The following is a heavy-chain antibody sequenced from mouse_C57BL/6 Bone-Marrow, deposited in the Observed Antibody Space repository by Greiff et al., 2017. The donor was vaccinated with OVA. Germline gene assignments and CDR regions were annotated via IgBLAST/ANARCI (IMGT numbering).Heavy chain of an antibody. CDR2: IYPGSGST. D-gene: IGHD2-5*01. CDR1: GYTFTSYW. J-gene: IGHJ4*01. CDR3: ASRSNYLYYAMGY. V-gene: IGHV1-55*01. Sequence: VQLQQPGAELVKPGASVKMSCKASGYTFTSYWITWVKQRPGQGLEWIGDIYPGSGSTNYNEKFKSKATLTADTSSSTAYMQLSSLTSEDSAVYYCASRSNYLYYAMGYWGQGTSVTVST.